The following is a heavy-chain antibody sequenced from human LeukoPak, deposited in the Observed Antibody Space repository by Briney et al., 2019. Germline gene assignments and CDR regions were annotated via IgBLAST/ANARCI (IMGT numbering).Heavy chain of an antibody. V-gene: IGHV5-51*01. J-gene: IGHJ3*02. CDR3: ARTPHPYCGGDCYSRAFDI. D-gene: IGHD2-21*02. CDR1: GYSFTSYW. Sequence: GESLKISCKGSGYSFTSYWIGWVRQMPGKGLEWMGIIYPGDSDTRYSPSFQGQVTISADKSISTAYLQWSSLKASDTAMYYCARTPHPYCGGDCYSRAFDIWAKGQWSPSLQ. CDR2: IYPGDSDT.